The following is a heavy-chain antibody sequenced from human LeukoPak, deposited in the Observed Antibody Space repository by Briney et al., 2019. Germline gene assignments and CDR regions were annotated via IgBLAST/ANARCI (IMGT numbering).Heavy chain of an antibody. V-gene: IGHV3-48*01. Sequence: GGSLRLSCAASGFTFSSYSMNWVRQAPGKGLEWVSYISSSSSTIYYADSVKGRFTISRDNAKNSLYLQMNSLRAEDTAVYYCAKRYYYDSSGYTYYYYGMDVWGQGTTVTVSS. CDR3: AKRYYYDSSGYTYYYYGMDV. CDR2: ISSSSSTI. CDR1: GFTFSSYS. D-gene: IGHD3-22*01. J-gene: IGHJ6*02.